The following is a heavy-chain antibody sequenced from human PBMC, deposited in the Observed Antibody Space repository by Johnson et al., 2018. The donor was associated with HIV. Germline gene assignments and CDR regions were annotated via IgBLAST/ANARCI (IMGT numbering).Heavy chain of an antibody. CDR3: AKGGGQQLAHAFDI. Sequence: VQLVESGGGVVQPGRSLRLSCAASGFTFDDYAMHWVRQAPGKGLEWVSGISWNSGSIGYEDSVQGRFTISRDNAKNSLYLQMNSLRAEATALYYCAKGGGQQLAHAFDIWGQGTMVTVSS. D-gene: IGHD6-13*01. J-gene: IGHJ3*02. V-gene: IGHV3-9*01. CDR2: ISWNSGSI. CDR1: GFTFDDYA.